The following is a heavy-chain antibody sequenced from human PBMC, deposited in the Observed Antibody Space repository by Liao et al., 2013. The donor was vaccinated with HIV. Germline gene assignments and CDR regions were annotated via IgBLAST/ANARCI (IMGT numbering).Heavy chain of an antibody. D-gene: IGHD3-9*01. J-gene: IGHJ4*02. CDR2: VYHSGLT. CDR3: VRTRYYDILTGPIDY. CDR1: GGSISSYY. Sequence: QVQLQESGPGLVKPSETLSLTCTVSGGSISSYYWSWIRQPPGKGLEWIGSVYHSGLTYYNPSLESRVTISIDTSENQFSLKLTSVTAADTALFYCVRTRYYDILTGPIDYWGQGALVTVSS. V-gene: IGHV4-59*08.